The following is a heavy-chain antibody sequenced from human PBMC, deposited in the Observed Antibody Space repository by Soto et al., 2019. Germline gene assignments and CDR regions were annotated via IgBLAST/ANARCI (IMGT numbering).Heavy chain of an antibody. J-gene: IGHJ4*02. CDR2: IIPIFGTA. V-gene: IGHV1-69*12. D-gene: IGHD4-17*01. Sequence: QVQLVQSGAEVKKPGSSVKVSCKASGGTFSSYAISWVRQAPGQGLEWMGGIIPIFGTANYAQKFQGRVTITADESKSKAYMELSSLRSEDTAVYYCARAPNYGDYVDFDYWGQGTLVTVSS. CDR3: ARAPNYGDYVDFDY. CDR1: GGTFSSYA.